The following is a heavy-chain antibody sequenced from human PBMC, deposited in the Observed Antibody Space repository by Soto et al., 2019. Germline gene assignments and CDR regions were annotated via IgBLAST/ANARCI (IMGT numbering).Heavy chain of an antibody. CDR1: GFTFSSYS. J-gene: IGHJ4*02. CDR2: ISSSSSYI. D-gene: IGHD5-12*01. V-gene: IGHV3-21*01. CDR3: ARDLGPDGYKPPYDY. Sequence: GGSLRLSCAASGFTFSSYSMNWVRQAPGKGLEWVSSISSSSSYIYYADSVKGRFTISRDNAKNSLYLQMNSLRAEDTAVYYCARDLGPDGYKPPYDYWGQGTLVTVSS.